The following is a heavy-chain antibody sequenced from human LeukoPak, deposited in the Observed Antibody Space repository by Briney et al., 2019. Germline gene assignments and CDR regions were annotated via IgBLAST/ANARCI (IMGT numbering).Heavy chain of an antibody. V-gene: IGHV3-23*01. Sequence: PGGSLRLSCAASGFTFSSYSMNWVRQAPGKGLEWVSAISDGGSDTFYADSVKGRFAISRDNSKNTLFLQMNSLRAEDTAVYYCAKRVPYSSSSVYFDFWGQGTLVTVSS. D-gene: IGHD6-6*01. CDR2: ISDGGSDT. CDR1: GFTFSSYS. J-gene: IGHJ4*02. CDR3: AKRVPYSSSSVYFDF.